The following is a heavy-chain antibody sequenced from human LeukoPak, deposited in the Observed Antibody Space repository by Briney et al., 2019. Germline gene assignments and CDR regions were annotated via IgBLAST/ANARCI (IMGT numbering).Heavy chain of an antibody. CDR1: GYTFTNYD. CDR3: ARRSDYYDSSAYYY. D-gene: IGHD3-22*01. CDR2: MNPNSGNT. V-gene: IGHV1-8*03. Sequence: GASVKVSFKASGYTFTNYDINWVRQATGQGLEWMGWMNPNSGNTGYAQKFQGRVTITRDTSIGTAYMELSSLSSEDTAVYYCARRSDYYDSSAYYYWGQGTLVTVSS. J-gene: IGHJ4*02.